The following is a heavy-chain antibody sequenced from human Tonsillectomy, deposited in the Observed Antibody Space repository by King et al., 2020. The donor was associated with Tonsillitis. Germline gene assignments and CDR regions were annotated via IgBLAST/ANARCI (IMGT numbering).Heavy chain of an antibody. V-gene: IGHV4-30-4*01. CDR3: ARGVTFGGVIVN. J-gene: IGHJ4*02. CDR2: IYYSGST. CDR1: GGSISSGDSY. Sequence: VQLVESGPGLVKPSQTLSLPCTVSGGSISSGDSYWSWIRQPPGKGLEWIGYIYYSGSTYYNPSLKSRVTISVDTSKNQFSLKLSSVTAADTAVYYCARGVTFGGVIVNWGQGTLVTVSS. D-gene: IGHD3-16*02.